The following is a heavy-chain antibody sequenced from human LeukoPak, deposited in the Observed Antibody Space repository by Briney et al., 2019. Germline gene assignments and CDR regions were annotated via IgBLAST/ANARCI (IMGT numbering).Heavy chain of an antibody. V-gene: IGHV3-64D*06. J-gene: IGHJ4*02. CDR2: IGGDGFSA. CDR3: VRDVDYYASGSCLGYFDY. Sequence: GGSLRLSCSASGFAFTGHAMHWVRQAPGKGLEYVAGIGGDGFSAFYADSMSDRVTISRDNSKSTVHLQMTSLRGEDTAVYYCVRDVDYYASGSCLGYFDYWGQGTLVSVSS. D-gene: IGHD3-10*01. CDR1: GFAFTGHA.